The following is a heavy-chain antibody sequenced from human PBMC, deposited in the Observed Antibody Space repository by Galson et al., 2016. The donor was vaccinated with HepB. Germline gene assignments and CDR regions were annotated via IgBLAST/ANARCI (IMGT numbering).Heavy chain of an antibody. D-gene: IGHD3-16*01. J-gene: IGHJ6*02. V-gene: IGHV3-30*03. CDR1: GFTFSSHG. CDR2: ISFDGKTK. CDR3: ARRPRLNYYDHYNMDV. Sequence: SLRLSCAASGFTFSSHGMHWVRQAPGKGLEWVAVISFDGKTKYYADSVKGRLIISRDTSANSLYLQINSLRRDDTAVYYCARRPRLNYYDHYNMDVWGLGTTVIVSS.